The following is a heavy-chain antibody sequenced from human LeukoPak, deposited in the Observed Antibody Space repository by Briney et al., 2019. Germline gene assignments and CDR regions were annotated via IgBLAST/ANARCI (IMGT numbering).Heavy chain of an antibody. Sequence: SETLSLTCTVSGGSISSYYWSWIRQPPGKGLEWIGRIYTSGSTNYNPPLKSRVTISVDSSKNQFSLKLSSVTAADTAVYFCARARQGVVGASVWFDPWGQGTLVTVSS. CDR3: ARARQGVVGASVWFDP. CDR1: GGSISSYY. D-gene: IGHD1-26*01. J-gene: IGHJ5*02. CDR2: IYTSGST. V-gene: IGHV4-4*07.